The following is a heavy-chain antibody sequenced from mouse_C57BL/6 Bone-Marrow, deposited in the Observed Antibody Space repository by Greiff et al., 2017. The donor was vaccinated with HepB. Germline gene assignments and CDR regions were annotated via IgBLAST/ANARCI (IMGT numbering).Heavy chain of an antibody. CDR3: ARLQLGPYYFDY. Sequence: EVKLVESGGGLVQPGGSLKLSCAASGFTFSDYYMYWVRQTPEKRLEWVAYISNGGGSTYYPDTVKGRFTISRDNAKNTLYLQMSRLKSEDTAMYYCARLQLGPYYFDYWGQGTTLTVSS. V-gene: IGHV5-12*01. CDR2: ISNGGGST. D-gene: IGHD4-1*02. J-gene: IGHJ2*01. CDR1: GFTFSDYY.